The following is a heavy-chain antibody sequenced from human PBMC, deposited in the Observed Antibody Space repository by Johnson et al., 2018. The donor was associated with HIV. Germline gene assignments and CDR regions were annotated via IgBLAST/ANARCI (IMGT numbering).Heavy chain of an antibody. J-gene: IGHJ3*02. CDR2: INWSGGST. V-gene: IGHV3-20*04. CDR1: GFTFEDYG. CDR3: AKDRQRSPDIVVVVAAGRVIDI. D-gene: IGHD2-15*01. Sequence: VQPVESGGGVVRPGGSLRLSCEASGFTFEDYGMSWVRQVPGKGLEWVSGINWSGGSTGYGDSVKGRFTISRDNAKNSLYLQMNSLRAEDTAVYYCAKDRQRSPDIVVVVAAGRVIDIWGQGTMVTVSS.